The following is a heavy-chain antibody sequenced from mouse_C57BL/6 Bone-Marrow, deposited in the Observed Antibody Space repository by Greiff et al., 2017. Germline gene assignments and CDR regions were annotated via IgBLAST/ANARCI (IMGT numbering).Heavy chain of an antibody. J-gene: IGHJ3*01. Sequence: QVQLQQPGAELVKPGASVKLSCKASGYTFTSYWMHWVKQRPGQGLEWIGMIHPNSGSTNYNEKFKSKATLTVDKSSSTAYMQLSSLTSEDSAVYYCARQGLYYGSSYGGAYWGQGTLVTVSA. CDR1: GYTFTSYW. CDR2: IHPNSGST. D-gene: IGHD1-1*01. CDR3: ARQGLYYGSSYGGAY. V-gene: IGHV1-64*01.